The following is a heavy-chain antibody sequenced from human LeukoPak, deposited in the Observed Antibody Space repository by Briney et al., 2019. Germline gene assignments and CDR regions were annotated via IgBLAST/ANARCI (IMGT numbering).Heavy chain of an antibody. V-gene: IGHV3-23*01. D-gene: IGHD3-10*01. J-gene: IGHJ4*02. CDR1: GFTFSTYA. Sequence: GGSLRLSCAASGFTFSTYAMYWVRQAPGKGLEWVSGISASGNNTYYAVSVKGRFTISRDNSKNTLYVQMTSLRAEDTAVYYCAKGARDLGSYYSALHYWGQGTLVTVSS. CDR2: ISASGNNT. CDR3: AKGARDLGSYYSALHY.